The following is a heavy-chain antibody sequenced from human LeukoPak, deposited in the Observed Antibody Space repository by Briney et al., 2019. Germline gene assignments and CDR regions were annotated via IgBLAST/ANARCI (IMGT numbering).Heavy chain of an antibody. J-gene: IGHJ4*02. CDR2: IKQAGSAK. CDR1: GFPFRIYW. D-gene: IGHD1-26*01. CDR3: GRSRSGSH. V-gene: IGHV3-7*01. Sequence: GGSLRLSWAASGFPFRIYWMSWVRESRGRGVEWVANIKQAGSAKYCVDSLKDRFTISREKADKSRYVQVKSVRLGDTAVNKCGRSRSGSHWGQATLVTASS.